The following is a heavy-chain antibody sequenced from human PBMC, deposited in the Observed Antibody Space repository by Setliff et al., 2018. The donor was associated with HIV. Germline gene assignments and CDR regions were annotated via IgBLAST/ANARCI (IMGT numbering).Heavy chain of an antibody. Sequence: PSETLSLTCAVYGGSFSGYYWSWIRQPPGKGLEWIGEINHSGSTNYNPSLKSRVTISVDTSKNQFSLKLSSVTAADTAVYYCARVRGTTVTVLNDAFDIWGQGTMVTVSS. V-gene: IGHV4-34*01. CDR3: ARVRGTTVTVLNDAFDI. D-gene: IGHD4-17*01. CDR2: INHSGST. CDR1: GGSFSGYY. J-gene: IGHJ3*02.